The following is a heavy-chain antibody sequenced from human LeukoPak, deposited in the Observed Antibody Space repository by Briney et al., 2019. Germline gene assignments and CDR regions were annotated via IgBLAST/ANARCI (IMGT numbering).Heavy chain of an antibody. Sequence: SSQTLSLTCTVSGGSISSGDYYWGWIRQPPGKGLEWIGYIYYSGSTYYNPSLKSRVTISVDTSKNQFSLKLSSVTAADTAVYYCARVPQARYFDWLSPTYYFDYWGQGTLVTVSS. CDR1: GGSISSGDYY. J-gene: IGHJ4*02. V-gene: IGHV4-30-4*01. D-gene: IGHD3-9*01. CDR3: ARVPQARYFDWLSPTYYFDY. CDR2: IYYSGST.